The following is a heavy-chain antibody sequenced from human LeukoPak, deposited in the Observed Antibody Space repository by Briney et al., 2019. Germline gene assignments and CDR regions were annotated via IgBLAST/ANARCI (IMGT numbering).Heavy chain of an antibody. V-gene: IGHV3-53*01. CDR1: GFIVSSNY. CDR3: ARHLSGDDI. D-gene: IGHD4-17*01. CDR2: IYSGGST. Sequence: PGGSLRLSCAASGFIVSSNYMSWVRQAPGKGLEWVSIIYSGGSTYYADSVKGRFTISRDNSKNTLYLQMNSLRAEDTAVYYCARHLSGDDIWGQGTMVTASS. J-gene: IGHJ3*02.